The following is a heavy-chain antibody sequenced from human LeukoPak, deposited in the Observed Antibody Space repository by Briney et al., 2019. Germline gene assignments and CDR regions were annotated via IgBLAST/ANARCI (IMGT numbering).Heavy chain of an antibody. CDR2: INHSGST. Sequence: SETLSLTCAVYGGSFSGYYWSWIRQPPGEGLEWIGEINHSGSTNYNPSLKSRVTISVDTSKNQFSLKLSSVTAADTAVYYCAIFPHSSGTTKDYWGQGTLVTVSS. D-gene: IGHD6-19*01. V-gene: IGHV4-34*01. CDR3: AIFPHSSGTTKDY. CDR1: GGSFSGYY. J-gene: IGHJ4*02.